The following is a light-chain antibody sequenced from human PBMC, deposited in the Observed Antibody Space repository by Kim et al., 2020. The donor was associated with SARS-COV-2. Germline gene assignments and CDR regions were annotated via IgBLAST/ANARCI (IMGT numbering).Light chain of an antibody. Sequence: GQSVTISCTGTSNDIGSYEFVSWYQQHPGKAPKLIIFDVSERSTGVPDRFSGSQSANTASLTISGLQPEDESDYYCCSYAGSYTFVFGGGTQLTVL. CDR2: DVS. CDR3: CSYAGSYTFV. J-gene: IGLJ3*02. CDR1: SNDIGSYEF. V-gene: IGLV2-11*03.